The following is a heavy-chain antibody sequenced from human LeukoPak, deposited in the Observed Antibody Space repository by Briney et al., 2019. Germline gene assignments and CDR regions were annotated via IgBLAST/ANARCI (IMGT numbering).Heavy chain of an antibody. J-gene: IGHJ4*02. Sequence: GGSLRLSCAPSLVSFSGDIISSGCQAPGKGLEWVSSISSSSSYIYYADSVKGRFTISRDNAKNLLYLQMNSLRAEDTAVYYCARDYSSGWYTVYLDYWGQGTLVTVSS. CDR3: ARDYSSGWYTVYLDY. CDR1: LVSFSGDI. D-gene: IGHD6-13*01. CDR2: ISSSSSYI. V-gene: IGHV3-21*01.